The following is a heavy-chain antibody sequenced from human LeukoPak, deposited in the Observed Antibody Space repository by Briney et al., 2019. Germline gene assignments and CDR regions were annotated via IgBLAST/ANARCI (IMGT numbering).Heavy chain of an antibody. CDR2: IYSGGST. CDR1: EFTVGANY. Sequence: GGSLRLSCAASEFTVGANYMNWVRQAPGKGLEWVPLIYSGGSTDYADSVKGRFTISRDNSKNTLYLQMNSLRVEDTAVYYCARVPGSSSGSNWYFDLWGRGTLVTVSS. D-gene: IGHD6-19*01. V-gene: IGHV3-66*01. CDR3: ARVPGSSSGSNWYFDL. J-gene: IGHJ2*01.